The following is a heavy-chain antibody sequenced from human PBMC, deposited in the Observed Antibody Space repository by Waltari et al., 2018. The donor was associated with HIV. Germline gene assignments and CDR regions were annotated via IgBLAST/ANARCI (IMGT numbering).Heavy chain of an antibody. Sequence: QVQLVESGGGVVQPGGSLRLSCAASGFTFTGYDIHWVRQAPGKGLEWVAFMRYDVTNKYYADSVKGRFTIARDNSKNSLYRQMNSLRAEDTALYYCAKEGATLTTSAYFYYYGMDVWGQGTTVTVSS. D-gene: IGHD4-4*01. CDR1: GFTFTGYD. V-gene: IGHV3-30*02. CDR2: MRYDVTNK. J-gene: IGHJ6*02. CDR3: AKEGATLTTSAYFYYYGMDV.